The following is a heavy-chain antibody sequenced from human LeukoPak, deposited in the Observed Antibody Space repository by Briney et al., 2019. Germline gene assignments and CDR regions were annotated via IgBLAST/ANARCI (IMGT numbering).Heavy chain of an antibody. CDR2: IRYDGGNK. CDR3: AKDRSRSSSSWTINWFDP. Sequence: PGGSLRLSCVASGFTFRGYGMHWVRQAPGKGLEWVAFIRYDGGNKYYADSVKGRFTISRDNSKNTLYLQMNSLRAEDTAVYYCAKDRSRSSSSWTINWFDPWGQGTLVTVSS. J-gene: IGHJ5*02. D-gene: IGHD6-13*01. CDR1: GFTFRGYG. V-gene: IGHV3-30*02.